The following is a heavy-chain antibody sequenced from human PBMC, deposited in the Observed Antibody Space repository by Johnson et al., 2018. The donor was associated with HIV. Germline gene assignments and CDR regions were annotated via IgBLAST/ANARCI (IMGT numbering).Heavy chain of an antibody. Sequence: VQLVDSGGGLVQPGGSLRLSRAASGFTFSNSWMHWVCQALGKGLVRYSRVISDACSLSYADSVKGRFTISRDNAKNTLYLQMNSLRAEDMAAYYCARELSHDAFDIWGQGTMVTVSS. CDR1: GFTFSNSW. J-gene: IGHJ3*02. V-gene: IGHV3-74*01. CDR3: ARELSHDAFDI. D-gene: IGHD3-3*02. CDR2: VISDACSL.